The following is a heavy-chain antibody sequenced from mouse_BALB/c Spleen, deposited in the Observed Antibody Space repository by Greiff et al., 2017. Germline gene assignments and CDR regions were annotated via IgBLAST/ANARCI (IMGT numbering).Heavy chain of an antibody. D-gene: IGHD1-1*01. J-gene: IGHJ2*01. CDR1: GYTFTDYE. CDR2: IDPETGGT. CDR3: TRFSNYYGSSYSFDY. Sequence: QVQLQQSGAELVRPGASVTLSCKASGYTFTDYEMHWVKQTPVHGLEWIGAIDPETGGTAYNQKFKGKATLTADKSSSTAYMELRSLTSEDSAVYYCTRFSNYYGSSYSFDYWGQGTTLTVSS. V-gene: IGHV1-15*01.